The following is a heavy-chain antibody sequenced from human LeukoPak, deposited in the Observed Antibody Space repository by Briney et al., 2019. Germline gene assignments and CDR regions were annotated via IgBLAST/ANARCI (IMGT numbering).Heavy chain of an antibody. J-gene: IGHJ3*02. CDR2: ISWNSGSI. V-gene: IGHV3-9*01. CDR3: AQDTGASYGYNAFDI. CDR1: GFTFDDYA. D-gene: IGHD3-16*01. Sequence: PGGSLRLSCAASGFTFDDYAMHWVRQAPGKGLEWVSGISWNSGSIGYADSVKGRFTISRDNAKNSLYLQMNSLRAEDTALYYCAQDTGASYGYNAFDIWGQGTMATVSS.